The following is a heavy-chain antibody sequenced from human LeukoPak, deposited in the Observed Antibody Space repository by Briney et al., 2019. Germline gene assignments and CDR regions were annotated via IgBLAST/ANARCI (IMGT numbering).Heavy chain of an antibody. CDR1: GFTFSSYA. D-gene: IGHD5-12*01. J-gene: IGHJ4*02. CDR2: ISGSGGST. CDR3: AKRPPYSGYEAHFDY. Sequence: PGGSLRLSCAASGFTFSSYAMSWVRQAPGKGLEWVSAISGSGGSTHYADSVKGRFTISRDNSKNTLYLQMNSLRAEDTAVYYCAKRPPYSGYEAHFDYWGQGTLVTVSS. V-gene: IGHV3-23*01.